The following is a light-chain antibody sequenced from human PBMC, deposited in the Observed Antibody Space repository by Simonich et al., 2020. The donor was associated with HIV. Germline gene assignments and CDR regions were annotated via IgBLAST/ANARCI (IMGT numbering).Light chain of an antibody. V-gene: IGKV4-1*01. Sequence: DIVMTQSPDSLAVSLGERATIDCKSSQRLFYSSNNKNSLAWYQQKLGQPPKLLHYWAATRRSGVPDRFSGSGSGTDFTLTISSLQAEDVAVYYCQQYYSTPPTFSPGTKVDIK. J-gene: IGKJ3*01. CDR1: QRLFYSSNNKNS. CDR2: WAA. CDR3: QQYYSTPPT.